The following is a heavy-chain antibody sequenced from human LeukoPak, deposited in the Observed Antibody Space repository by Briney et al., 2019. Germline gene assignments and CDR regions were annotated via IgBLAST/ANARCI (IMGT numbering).Heavy chain of an antibody. CDR1: GFTFSSYS. Sequence: GGSLRLSRAASGFTFSSYSMNWVRQAPGKGLEWVSYISSSSSTIYYADSVKGRFTISRDNAKNSLYLQMNSLRAEDTAVYYCARGTAVTNNWFDPWGQGTLVTVSS. V-gene: IGHV3-48*01. D-gene: IGHD4-17*01. CDR2: ISSSSSTI. J-gene: IGHJ5*02. CDR3: ARGTAVTNNWFDP.